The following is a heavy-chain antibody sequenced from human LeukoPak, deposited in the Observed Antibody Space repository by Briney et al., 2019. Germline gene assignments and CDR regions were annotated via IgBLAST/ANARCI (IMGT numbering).Heavy chain of an antibody. CDR2: IRHDGSKK. CDR1: GFMFSNYG. CDR3: AKDQVLVPGVIGDFDY. V-gene: IGHV3-30*02. D-gene: IGHD2-2*01. Sequence: GGSLRLSCAASGFMFSNYGMHWVRQAPGKGLEWVACIRHDGSKKYYADSVMGRFTVSRDNSKNTLYLQMNSLRAEDTAVYYCAKDQVLVPGVIGDFDYWGQGTLVTVSS. J-gene: IGHJ4*02.